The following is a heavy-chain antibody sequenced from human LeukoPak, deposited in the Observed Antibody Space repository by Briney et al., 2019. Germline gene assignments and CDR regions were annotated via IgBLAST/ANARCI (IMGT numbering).Heavy chain of an antibody. J-gene: IGHJ4*02. Sequence: GASVKVSCKASGFSLANNYMHWVRLGPGQGLEWMGYMRPTDAYTGFAPKFQGRVTVTRDTSTNTVYMELSSLRSDDTAVYYCAREGAVALKYFDIWGQGTLVTVSS. CDR1: GFSLANNY. D-gene: IGHD6-19*01. CDR3: AREGAVALKYFDI. CDR2: MRPTDAYT. V-gene: IGHV1-46*01.